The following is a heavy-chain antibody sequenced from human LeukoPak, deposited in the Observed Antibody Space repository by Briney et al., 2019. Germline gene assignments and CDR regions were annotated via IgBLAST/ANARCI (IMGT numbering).Heavy chain of an antibody. CDR2: IRSKAYGGTT. CDR3: TRDLERVVGATSPGY. D-gene: IGHD1-26*01. Sequence: GGTLRLSCTASGFTFGDYAMSWFRQAPGKGLEWVGFIRSKAYGGTTEYAASVKGRFTISRDDSKSIAYLQVNSLKTEDTAVYYCTRDLERVVGATSPGYWGQGTLVTVSS. V-gene: IGHV3-49*03. J-gene: IGHJ4*02. CDR1: GFTFGDYA.